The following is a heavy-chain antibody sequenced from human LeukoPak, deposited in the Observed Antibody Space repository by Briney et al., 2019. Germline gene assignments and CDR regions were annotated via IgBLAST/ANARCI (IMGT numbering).Heavy chain of an antibody. Sequence: GGSLRLSCAASGFTFSSYWMSWVRQAPGKGLEWVSVIYSGGSTYYADSVKGRFTISRDNSKNTLYLQMNSLRAEDTAVYYCARDDYYGAYYWGQGTLVTVSS. V-gene: IGHV3-66*01. J-gene: IGHJ4*02. D-gene: IGHD3-10*01. CDR3: ARDDYYGAYY. CDR1: GFTFSSYW. CDR2: IYSGGST.